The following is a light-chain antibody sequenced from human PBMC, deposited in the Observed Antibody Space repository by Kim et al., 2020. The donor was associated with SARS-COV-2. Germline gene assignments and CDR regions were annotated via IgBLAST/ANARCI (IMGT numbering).Light chain of an antibody. J-gene: IGKJ3*01. CDR3: QQLKSYPLT. Sequence: ASVGDRVTITCRASQGISSYLAWYQQRPGTAPKLLISAASNLQTGVPSRFSGSGSGTDFTLTISSLEPEDFATYYCQQLKSYPLTFGPGTKVDIK. V-gene: IGKV1-9*01. CDR1: QGISSY. CDR2: AAS.